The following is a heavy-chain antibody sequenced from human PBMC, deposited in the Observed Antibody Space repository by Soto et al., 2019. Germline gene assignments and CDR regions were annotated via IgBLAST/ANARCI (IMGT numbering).Heavy chain of an antibody. V-gene: IGHV3-7*01. CDR2: IKQDGSEK. CDR3: ARDLLPDYGSGTYDAY. Sequence: EVQLVESGGALVQPGGSLRLSCAASGFTFSSYWMCWVRQAPGKGLEWVANIKQDGSEKYYVDSVKGRFTISRDNAKNSVYLQMNRLRAEDTAVYYCARDLLPDYGSGTYDAYWGQGTLVTVSS. J-gene: IGHJ4*02. CDR1: GFTFSSYW. D-gene: IGHD3-10*01.